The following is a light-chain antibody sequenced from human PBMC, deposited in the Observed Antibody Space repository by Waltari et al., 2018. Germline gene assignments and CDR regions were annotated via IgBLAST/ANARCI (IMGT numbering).Light chain of an antibody. CDR2: AAS. CDR1: QSISSY. Sequence: DIQMTQSPSSLSASVGDRVTITCRASQSISSYLNWYQQKPGKAPKLLIYAASSLQSGVPSRCSGSGSGTDFTLTISSLQPEDFATYYCQQGYSTPRTFGQGTNLEIK. V-gene: IGKV1-39*01. CDR3: QQGYSTPRT. J-gene: IGKJ2*01.